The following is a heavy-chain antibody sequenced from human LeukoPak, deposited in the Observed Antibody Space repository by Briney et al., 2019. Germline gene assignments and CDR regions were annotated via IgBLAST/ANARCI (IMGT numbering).Heavy chain of an antibody. D-gene: IGHD4-23*01. CDR1: GGSFSGYY. V-gene: IGHV4-34*01. Sequence: SETLSLTCAVYGGSFSGYYWSWIRQPPGKGLEWIGEINHSRSTNYNPSLKSRVTISVDTSKNQFSLKLSSVTAADTAVYYCARGYGGNLTYYFDYWGQGTLVTVSS. CDR3: ARGYGGNLTYYFDY. J-gene: IGHJ4*02. CDR2: INHSRST.